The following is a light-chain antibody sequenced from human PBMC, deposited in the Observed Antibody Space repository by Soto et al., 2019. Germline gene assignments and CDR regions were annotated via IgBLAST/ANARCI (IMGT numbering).Light chain of an antibody. CDR2: GQN. J-gene: IGLJ2*01. V-gene: IGLV1-44*01. CDR1: SSNIGTNA. Sequence: QSVLTQPPSASGTPGQRVTISCSGSSSNIGTNAVTWYQHLPGTAPKLLIYGQNQRPAGVPDRFSGSQSGTSASLAISGLQSEDEADYYCAVCDDSLAGRVFGGGTKLTVL. CDR3: AVCDDSLAGRV.